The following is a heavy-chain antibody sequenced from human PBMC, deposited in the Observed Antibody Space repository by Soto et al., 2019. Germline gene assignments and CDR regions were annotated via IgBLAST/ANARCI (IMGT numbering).Heavy chain of an antibody. V-gene: IGHV2-5*02. CDR1: GFSLSTSGVG. J-gene: IGHJ6*03. CDR2: IYWDDDK. D-gene: IGHD1-1*01. Sequence: SGPTLVKPTQTLTLTCTFSGFSLSTSGVGVGWIRQPPGKALEWLALIYWDDDKRYSPSLKSRLTITKDTSKNQVVLTMTNMDPVDTATYYCAHSRYNWNDSGYYYMDVWGKGTTVTVSS. CDR3: AHSRYNWNDSGYYYMDV.